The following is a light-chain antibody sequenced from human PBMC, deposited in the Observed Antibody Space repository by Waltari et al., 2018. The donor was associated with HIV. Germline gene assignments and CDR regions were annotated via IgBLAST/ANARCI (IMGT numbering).Light chain of an antibody. Sequence: DIVLTQSPGTPSFTPGETATLSCRASQRVSSRHLTWYQQKPGQAPRRLIYSTSNRATGIPDRLSGSGSGTDFTRTISRREPEDCAVYYCKQYVGSLWTFGQGTKVEIK. CDR1: QRVSSRH. J-gene: IGKJ1*01. CDR3: KQYVGSLWT. V-gene: IGKV3-20*01. CDR2: STS.